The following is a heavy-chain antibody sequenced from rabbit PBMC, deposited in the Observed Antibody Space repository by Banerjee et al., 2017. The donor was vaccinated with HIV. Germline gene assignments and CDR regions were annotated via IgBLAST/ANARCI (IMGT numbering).Heavy chain of an antibody. CDR1: GFSFSSSYW. J-gene: IGHJ4*01. D-gene: IGHD8-1*01. CDR3: ASAGSSYYTRFKL. V-gene: IGHV1S45*01. CDR2: IYTSSGST. Sequence: QEQLEESGGDLVKPGASLTLTCTASGFSFSSSYWICWVRQAPGKGLEWIACIYTSSGSTNYASWAKGRFTISKTSSTTVTLQMTSLTAADTATYFCASAGSSYYTRFKLWGPGTLVTVS.